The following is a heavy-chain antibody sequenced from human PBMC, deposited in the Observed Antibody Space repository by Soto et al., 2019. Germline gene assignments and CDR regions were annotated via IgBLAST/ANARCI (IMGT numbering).Heavy chain of an antibody. J-gene: IGHJ6*03. Sequence: PGGSLRLSCAASGFTFTSHDMHWVRQAPGKGLEWVALISYGGSNKYYGDSVKGRFTISRDNSKNTLYLQMNSLRAEDAAVYYFAKDGNTHGFYYFLDVRGKGTTVTVSS. CDR3: AKDGNTHGFYYFLDV. D-gene: IGHD5-18*01. V-gene: IGHV3-30*18. CDR1: GFTFTSHD. CDR2: ISYGGSNK.